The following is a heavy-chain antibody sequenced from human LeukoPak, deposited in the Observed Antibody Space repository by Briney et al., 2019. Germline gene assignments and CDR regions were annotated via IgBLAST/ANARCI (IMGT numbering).Heavy chain of an antibody. Sequence: AAVKVSCKVSGYTLTELSMHWVRQAPGKGLEWMGGFDPEDGETIYAQKFQGRVSMTEDTSTDTAYMELSSMRSEGTAVYYCATAQGPYSSPPNFDYWGQGTLVTVSS. V-gene: IGHV1-24*01. D-gene: IGHD6-13*01. CDR2: FDPEDGET. J-gene: IGHJ4*02. CDR1: GYTLTELS. CDR3: ATAQGPYSSPPNFDY.